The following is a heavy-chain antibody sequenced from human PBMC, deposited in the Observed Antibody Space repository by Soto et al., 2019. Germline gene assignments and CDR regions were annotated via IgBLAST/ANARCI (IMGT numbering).Heavy chain of an antibody. Sequence: PSETLSLTCSVSGDSINSRYWILIRQPPGKGLEWIGYIDYVGSTNYAPSLQSRVTMSVDTSKNQVSLKLRYVTAADTAVYYCVRQRGNYFDFWGQGTLVTVSS. CDR2: IDYVGST. V-gene: IGHV4-59*11. J-gene: IGHJ4*02. CDR3: VRQRGNYFDF. D-gene: IGHD3-10*01. CDR1: GDSINSRY.